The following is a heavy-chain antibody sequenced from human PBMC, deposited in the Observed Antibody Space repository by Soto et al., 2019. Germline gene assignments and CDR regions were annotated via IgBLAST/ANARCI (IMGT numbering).Heavy chain of an antibody. D-gene: IGHD1-26*01. CDR3: ARSFSGPARTVGANDV. Sequence: EVQLLESGGGSVQPGGSLRLSCDASGFTFSDYAMTWVRQAPGKGLEWVSAISGSGDSPKYADSLKGRFTIFRDNSKNTLYLQINGLRAEDTAVDYCARSFSGPARTVGANDVWGQGTLVAVSS. CDR1: GFTFSDYA. V-gene: IGHV3-23*01. J-gene: IGHJ4*02. CDR2: ISGSGDSP.